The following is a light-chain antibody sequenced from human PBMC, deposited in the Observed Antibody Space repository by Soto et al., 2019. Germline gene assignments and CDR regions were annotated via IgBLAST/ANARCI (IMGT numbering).Light chain of an antibody. V-gene: IGLV1-40*01. CDR3: QRYYHSPPLT. CDR1: SSNIGAGYD. J-gene: IGLJ2*01. Sequence: QSVLTQPPSVSGAPGQRVTISCTGSSSNIGAGYDVHWYQQLPGQPPKLLIYWASTRESGVPDRFSGSGSGTDFTLTISSLQAEDVAVYYCQRYYHSPPLTFGGGTK. CDR2: WAS.